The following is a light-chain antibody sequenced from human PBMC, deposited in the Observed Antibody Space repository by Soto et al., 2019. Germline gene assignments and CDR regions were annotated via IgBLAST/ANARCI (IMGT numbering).Light chain of an antibody. J-gene: IGKJ2*01. CDR2: GAS. V-gene: IGKV3-20*01. CDR3: QQYGTAPPRYT. CDR1: QSVRGRY. Sequence: EMALTQSPGTLSLSTGERATLSYRDSQSVRGRYLAWYPQKPGQAPRLLIYGASRRATGIPDRFSGSRSGTGFTLTISRLAPEDFAVYYCQQYGTAPPRYTLGQGTKLEIK.